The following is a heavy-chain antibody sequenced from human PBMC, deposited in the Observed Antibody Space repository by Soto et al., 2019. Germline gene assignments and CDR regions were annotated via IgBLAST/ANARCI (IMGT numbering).Heavy chain of an antibody. CDR2: IHYSGST. V-gene: IGHV4-59*01. CDR3: ARGSAAGTKSPFDY. D-gene: IGHD6-13*01. J-gene: IGHJ4*02. CDR1: GGSISGYY. Sequence: PSENLSLTCTVSGGSISGYYWSWIRQSPGKGLEWIGYIHYSGSTNYNPSLKSRVTISVDTSKNQLSLKLSSVTAADTAVYYCARGSAAGTKSPFDYWGQGTLVTVSS.